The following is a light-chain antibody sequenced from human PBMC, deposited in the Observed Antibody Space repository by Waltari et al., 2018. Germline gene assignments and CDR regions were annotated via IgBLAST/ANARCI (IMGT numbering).Light chain of an antibody. V-gene: IGLV3-21*04. CDR1: NIGRKS. CDR2: YDS. J-gene: IGLJ2*01. CDR3: LVWHSTIDHQGV. Sequence: SYVVTQSPSVSVAPGETARITCGGDNIGRKSVHLYQQRPGPAPVLVISYDSDRPSGIPERFSGSNSGNTATLTISWVEAEDEADYYCLVWHSTIDHQGVFGGGTKLTVL.